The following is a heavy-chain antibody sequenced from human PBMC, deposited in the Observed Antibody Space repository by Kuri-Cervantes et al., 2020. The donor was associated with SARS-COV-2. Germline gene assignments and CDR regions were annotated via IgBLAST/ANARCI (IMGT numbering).Heavy chain of an antibody. V-gene: IGHV3-7*05. CDR3: ARGLGTADAFDI. Sequence: GGSLRLSCAASGFTFSSYWMSWVRQAPGKGLEWVANIKQDGSEKYYVDSVKGRFTISRDNAKNSLYLQTNSLRAEDTAAYYCARGLGTADAFDIWGQGTMVTVSS. D-gene: IGHD1-1*01. CDR2: IKQDGSEK. CDR1: GFTFSSYW. J-gene: IGHJ3*02.